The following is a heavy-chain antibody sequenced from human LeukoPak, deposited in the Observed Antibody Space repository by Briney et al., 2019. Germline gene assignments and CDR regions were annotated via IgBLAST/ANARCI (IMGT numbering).Heavy chain of an antibody. J-gene: IGHJ5*02. CDR1: GFTFSTYS. CDR3: ARDRQEYSYGYSWFDP. V-gene: IGHV3-21*01. Sequence: PGGSLRLSCAASGFTFSTYSMNWVRQTPGKGLEWVSSISSSSSFIYYADSLKGRFTISRDNAKNSLYLQMNSLRAEDTAVYYCARDRQEYSYGYSWFDPWGQGTLVTVSS. CDR2: ISSSSSFI. D-gene: IGHD5-18*01.